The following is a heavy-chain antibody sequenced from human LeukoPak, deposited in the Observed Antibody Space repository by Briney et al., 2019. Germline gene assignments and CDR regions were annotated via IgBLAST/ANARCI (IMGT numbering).Heavy chain of an antibody. CDR1: GYTFTGYY. Sequence: GASVKVSCKASGYTFTGYYMHWVRQAPGQGLEWMGWINPNSGGTNYAQKFQGRVTMTRDTSISTAYMELSRLRSDDTAVYYCARDGLECSSTSCYSYYYYYMDVWGQGTLVTVSS. D-gene: IGHD2-2*02. V-gene: IGHV1-2*02. J-gene: IGHJ6*03. CDR3: ARDGLECSSTSCYSYYYYYMDV. CDR2: INPNSGGT.